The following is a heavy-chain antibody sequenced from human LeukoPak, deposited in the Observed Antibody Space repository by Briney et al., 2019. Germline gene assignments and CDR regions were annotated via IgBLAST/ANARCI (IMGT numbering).Heavy chain of an antibody. V-gene: IGHV3-74*01. CDR1: GFTFSSYW. CDR3: ASGIAAAVFDY. CDR2: INSDGSST. J-gene: IGHJ4*02. D-gene: IGHD6-13*01. Sequence: GGSLRLSCAASGFTFSSYWMHWVRQAPGKGLVWVSRINSDGSSTSYADSVKGRFTISRDNAKNTLYLQMNSLRAEDTAVYYCASGIAAAVFDYWSQGTLVTVSS.